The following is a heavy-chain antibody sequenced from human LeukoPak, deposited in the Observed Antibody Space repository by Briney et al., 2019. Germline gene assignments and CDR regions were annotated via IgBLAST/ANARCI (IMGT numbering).Heavy chain of an antibody. Sequence: GGSLRLSCAASGFTFSSYAMSWVRQAPGKGLEWVSAISGSGGSTYYADSVKGRFTISRDNSKNTLYLQMNSLRAEDTAIYYCAKDSGGYSSSSFGSWGQGTLVTVSS. J-gene: IGHJ4*02. D-gene: IGHD6-13*01. V-gene: IGHV3-23*01. CDR3: AKDSGGYSSSSFGS. CDR2: ISGSGGST. CDR1: GFTFSSYA.